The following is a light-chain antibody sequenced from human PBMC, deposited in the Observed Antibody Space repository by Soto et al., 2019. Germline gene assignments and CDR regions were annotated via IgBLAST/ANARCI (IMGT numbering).Light chain of an antibody. CDR2: EDN. CDR1: SSDVGSYNL. J-gene: IGLJ3*02. CDR3: CSYAGSSTWV. Sequence: QSALTQPASVSGSPGQSITISCTGTSSDVGSYNLVSWYQQHPGKAPKLMIYEDNERPSGVSNRVSGSKSGNTASLTISGLQAEDEADYYCCSYAGSSTWVFGGGTKLTVL. V-gene: IGLV2-23*01.